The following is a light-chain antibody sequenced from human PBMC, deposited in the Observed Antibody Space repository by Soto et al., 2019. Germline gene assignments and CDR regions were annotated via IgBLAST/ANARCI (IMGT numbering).Light chain of an antibody. CDR3: QQRTNWWT. Sequence: EIVLTQSPATLSLSPGERATLSCRASQSVSSYLAWYQQKPGQAPRLLIHDASNRATGIPARFSGSGSGTDFTLTISSLEPDDFAVYYCQQRTNWWTFGQGTKVEIK. J-gene: IGKJ1*01. V-gene: IGKV3-11*01. CDR2: DAS. CDR1: QSVSSY.